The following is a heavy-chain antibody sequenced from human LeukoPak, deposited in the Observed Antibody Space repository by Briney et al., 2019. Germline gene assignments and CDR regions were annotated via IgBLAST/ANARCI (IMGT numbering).Heavy chain of an antibody. Sequence: ASVTVSCTASGYTFTIYDINWVRQATGQGLEWMGWMNPNSGNTGYAQKFQGRVTMTRNTSISTAYVELSSLRSEDTAVYYCAREFFRYYGSGSYSSSPFDYWGQGTLVTVSS. CDR2: MNPNSGNT. CDR3: AREFFRYYGSGSYSSSPFDY. D-gene: IGHD3-10*01. J-gene: IGHJ4*02. V-gene: IGHV1-8*01. CDR1: GYTFTIYD.